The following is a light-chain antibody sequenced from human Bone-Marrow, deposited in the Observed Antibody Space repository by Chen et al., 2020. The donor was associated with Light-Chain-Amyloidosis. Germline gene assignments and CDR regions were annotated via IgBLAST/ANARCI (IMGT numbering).Light chain of an antibody. J-gene: IGLJ3*02. V-gene: IGLV3-21*02. CDR3: QVWDRSSDRPV. CDR1: NIGSTS. Sequence: SYVLTQPSLWSVAPGQKSKNACGGNNIGSTSVHWYQPTPGQAPLLVVYDDSDRPSGIPERLSGSNSGNTATLTISRVEAGDEADYYCQVWDRSSDRPVFGGGTKLTVL. CDR2: DDS.